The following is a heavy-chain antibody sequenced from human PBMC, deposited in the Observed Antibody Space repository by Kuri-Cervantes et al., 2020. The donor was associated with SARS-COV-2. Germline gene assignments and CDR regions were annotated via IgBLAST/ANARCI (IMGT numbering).Heavy chain of an antibody. V-gene: IGHV1-69*13. CDR2: IIPIFGTA. Sequence: SVKVSCKASGGPFSSYAISWVRRAPGQGLEWMGGIIPIFGTANYAQKFQGRVTITADESTSTAYMELSSLRSEDTAVYYCARDRVTPSSWTHYYDSSGYDPWGQGTLVTVSS. CDR1: GGPFSSYA. J-gene: IGHJ5*02. D-gene: IGHD3-22*01. CDR3: ARDRVTPSSWTHYYDSSGYDP.